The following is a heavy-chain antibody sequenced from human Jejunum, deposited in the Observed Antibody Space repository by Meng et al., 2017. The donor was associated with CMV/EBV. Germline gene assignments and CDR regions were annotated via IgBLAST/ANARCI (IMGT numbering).Heavy chain of an antibody. J-gene: IGHJ5*02. Sequence: EGQWVDSGGGLVKPGGSLRPSCIGSGFTFSSYNMNWVRQAPGKGLEWVSSISSSSRYISYADSVKGRFTISRDNAKNSLYLQMNSLRVEDTAIYYCARDIDHWGQGTLVTVSS. CDR1: GFTFSSYN. CDR3: ARDIDH. CDR2: ISSSSRYI. V-gene: IGHV3-21*01.